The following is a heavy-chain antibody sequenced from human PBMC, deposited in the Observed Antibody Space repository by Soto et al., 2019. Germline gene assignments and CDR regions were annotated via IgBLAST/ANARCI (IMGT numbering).Heavy chain of an antibody. CDR2: IIPIFGTA. J-gene: IGHJ4*02. CDR1: GGTFSSYA. Sequence: QVQLVQSGAEVKKPGSSVKVSCKASGGTFSSYAISWVRQAPGQGLEWMGGIIPIFGTANYAQKFQGRVTITADESTSTAYMELSSLRSEDTAVYYCARVNYYDSSGYYGGVDYWGQGPLVTVSS. D-gene: IGHD3-22*01. V-gene: IGHV1-69*01. CDR3: ARVNYYDSSGYYGGVDY.